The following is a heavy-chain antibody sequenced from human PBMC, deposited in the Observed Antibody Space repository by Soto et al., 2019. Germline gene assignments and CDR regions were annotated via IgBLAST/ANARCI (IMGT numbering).Heavy chain of an antibody. J-gene: IGHJ6*02. CDR1: GFTFSSYG. CDR2: ISYDGSNK. D-gene: IGHD6-19*01. V-gene: IGHV3-30*18. CDR3: AKDFGAQSDEGDSSGWYSVRSYYYYGMDV. Sequence: GGSLRFSCAASGFTFSSYGMHWVRQALGKGLEWVAVISYDGSNKYYADSVKGRFTISRDNSKNTLYLQMNSLRAEDTAVYYCAKDFGAQSDEGDSSGWYSVRSYYYYGMDVWGQGTTVTVS.